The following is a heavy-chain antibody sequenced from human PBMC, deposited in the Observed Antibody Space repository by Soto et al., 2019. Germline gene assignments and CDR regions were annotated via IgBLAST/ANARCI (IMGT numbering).Heavy chain of an antibody. Sequence: GGSLRLSCAASGFTFSSYEMNWVRQAPGKGLEWVSYISSSSSTIYYADSVKGRFTISRDNAKNSLYLQMNSLRAEDTAVYYCSSANCETLTRYFSFDYWGQGTLVTVSS. CDR1: GFTFSSYE. J-gene: IGHJ4*02. CDR2: ISSSSSTI. D-gene: IGHD3-9*01. V-gene: IGHV3-48*03. CDR3: SSANCETLTRYFSFDY.